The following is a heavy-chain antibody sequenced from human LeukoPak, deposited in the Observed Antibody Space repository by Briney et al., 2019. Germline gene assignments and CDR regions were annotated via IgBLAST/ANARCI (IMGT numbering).Heavy chain of an antibody. CDR1: GFTFSSFA. D-gene: IGHD6-19*01. CDR3: AKGRIAVAATPQDY. Sequence: GGSLRLSCAASGFTFSSFAMSWVRQAPGKGLEWVSAISGSGGSTYYADSVKGRFTISRDNSKNTLYLQMNSLRAEDTAVYYCAKGRIAVAATPQDYWGQGTLVTVSS. V-gene: IGHV3-23*01. J-gene: IGHJ4*02. CDR2: ISGSGGST.